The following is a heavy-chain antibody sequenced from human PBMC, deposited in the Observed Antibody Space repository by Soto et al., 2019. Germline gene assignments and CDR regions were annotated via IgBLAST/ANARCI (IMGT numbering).Heavy chain of an antibody. V-gene: IGHV1-46*01. Sequence: ASVKVSCKASGYTFTSYYMHWVRQAPGQGLEWMGIINPSGGSTSYAQKFQGRVTMTRDTSTSTAYMELSSLRSEDTAVFYCARSSPSHLAFDDWGQGTLVPVSS. CDR2: INPSGGST. J-gene: IGHJ4*02. CDR1: GYTFTSYY. CDR3: ARSSPSHLAFDD. D-gene: IGHD3-3*02.